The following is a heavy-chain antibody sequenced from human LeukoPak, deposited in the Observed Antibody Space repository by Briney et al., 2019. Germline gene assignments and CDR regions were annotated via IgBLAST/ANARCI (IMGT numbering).Heavy chain of an antibody. CDR1: GFTFSSYG. D-gene: IGHD3-3*01. CDR3: AKDKVAYSTSAWSGLFDT. Sequence: HSGGSLRLSCAASGFTFSSYGMSWVRQAPGKGLEWVSAISGSGGSTYYADSVKGRFTISRDNSKNTIYLQMDSLSVEDTAVYFCAKDKVAYSTSAWSGLFDTWGQGTLVTVSS. CDR2: ISGSGGST. J-gene: IGHJ5*02. V-gene: IGHV3-23*01.